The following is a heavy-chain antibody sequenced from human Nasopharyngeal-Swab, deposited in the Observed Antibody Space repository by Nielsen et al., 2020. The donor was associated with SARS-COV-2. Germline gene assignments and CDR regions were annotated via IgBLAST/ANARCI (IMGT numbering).Heavy chain of an antibody. CDR1: GFNFNTSW. D-gene: IGHD2-2*01. V-gene: IGHV3-7*03. J-gene: IGHJ4*03. CDR3: AHYASAAY. Sequence: GGSLRLSCADSGFNFNTSWMTWVRQAPGKVLEWVANINPDGSEMQYVDSVKGRFTISRDNAENSLYLHMNSLRGDDTAVYYCAHYASAAYWGQGTMVSVSS. CDR2: INPDGSEM.